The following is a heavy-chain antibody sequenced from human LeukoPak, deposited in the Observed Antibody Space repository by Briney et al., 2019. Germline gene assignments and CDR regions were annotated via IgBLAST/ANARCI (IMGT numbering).Heavy chain of an antibody. V-gene: IGHV3-43D*03. J-gene: IGHJ6*02. D-gene: IGHD6-19*01. CDR3: AKETEQWLGNYYYGLDV. Sequence: GGSLRLSCAASGFTFDDYAMHWVRQAPGKGLEWVSLISWDGGSTYYADSVKGRFTISRDNSKNSLYLQVNSLRAEDTAFYYCAKETEQWLGNYYYGLDVWGQGTTVTVSS. CDR2: ISWDGGST. CDR1: GFTFDDYA.